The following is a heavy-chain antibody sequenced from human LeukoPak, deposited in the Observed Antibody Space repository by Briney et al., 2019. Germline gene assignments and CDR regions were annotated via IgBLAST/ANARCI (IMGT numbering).Heavy chain of an antibody. CDR2: INHRGRT. CDR1: GGSFNDYF. D-gene: IGHD3-9*01. Sequence: SETLSLTCAVYGGSFNDYFWSWIRQPPGKGLEWIGEINHRGRTNYNPSLRSRVTISVDTSKQQFSLNLDSVTAADTAVYHCARVGHLYDTVNWGQGDLVTLSS. CDR3: ARVGHLYDTVN. V-gene: IGHV4-34*01. J-gene: IGHJ4*02.